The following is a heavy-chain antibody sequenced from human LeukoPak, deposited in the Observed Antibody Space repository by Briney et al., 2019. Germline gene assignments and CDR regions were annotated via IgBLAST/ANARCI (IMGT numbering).Heavy chain of an antibody. CDR2: IYYSGST. J-gene: IGHJ4*02. CDR3: ARENSSGWYGCCFDY. D-gene: IGHD6-19*01. CDR1: GGSISSSSYY. V-gene: IGHV4-39*07. Sequence: SETLSLTCTVSGGSISSSSYYWGWIRQPPGKGLEWIGSIYYSGSTYYNPSPKSRVTISVDTSKNQFSLKLSSVTAADTAVYYCARENSSGWYGCCFDYWGQGTLVTVSS.